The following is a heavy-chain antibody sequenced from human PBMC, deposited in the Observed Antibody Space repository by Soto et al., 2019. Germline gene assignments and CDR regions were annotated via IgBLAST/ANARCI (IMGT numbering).Heavy chain of an antibody. CDR2: ISASGGTT. V-gene: IGHV3-23*01. D-gene: IGHD6-13*01. CDR1: GFTFSSYA. J-gene: IGHJ4*02. Sequence: EVQLLESGGGLVQPGGSLRLSCAGSGFTFSSYAMTWVRQAPEKGLEWVSSISASGGTTYYADSVKGRFTISRDNSKNTLDLQRNSLRAEDTALYYCAKEALGAAAKGRSPHFDYWGQGTLVTVSS. CDR3: AKEALGAAAKGRSPHFDY.